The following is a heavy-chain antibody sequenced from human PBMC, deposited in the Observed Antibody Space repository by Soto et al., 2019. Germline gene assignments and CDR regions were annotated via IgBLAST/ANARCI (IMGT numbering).Heavy chain of an antibody. J-gene: IGHJ6*02. CDR3: ARLQGYCIRTSCSGYYAMDV. CDR2: VYYSGST. V-gene: IGHV4-59*08. Sequence: PSETLSLTCTVSGGSMTGYYWSWIRQPPGKGLEWIGNVYYSGSTNYNPSLKSRVTFSLDTSKNQFSLNLSSVTAADTAVYYCARLQGYCIRTSCSGYYAMDVWGQGTTVTVSS. D-gene: IGHD2-2*01. CDR1: GGSMTGYY.